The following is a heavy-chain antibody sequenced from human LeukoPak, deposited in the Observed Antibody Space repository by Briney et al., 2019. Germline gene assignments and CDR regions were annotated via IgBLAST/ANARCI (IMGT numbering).Heavy chain of an antibody. CDR3: ARVPVRRPTRNWFDP. J-gene: IGHJ5*02. D-gene: IGHD3-10*01. CDR2: IKQDGSEK. V-gene: IGHV3-7*01. CDR1: GFTFSSYW. Sequence: GGSLRLSCAASGFTFSSYWMSWVRQAPGKGLEWVANIKQDGSEKYYVDSVKGRFTISRDNAKNSLYLQMNSLRAEDTAVYYCARVPVRRPTRNWFDPWGQGTLVNVSS.